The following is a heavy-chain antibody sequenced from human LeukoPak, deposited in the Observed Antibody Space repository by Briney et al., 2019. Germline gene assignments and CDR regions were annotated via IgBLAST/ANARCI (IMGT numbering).Heavy chain of an antibody. V-gene: IGHV3-48*01. Sequence: PGGSLRLSCAASGFTFSSYGMSWVRQAPGKGLEWVSYISSSSSTIYYADSVKGRFTISRDNAKNSLYLQMNSLRAEDTAVYYCLVGFGYSYGYGAFDIWGQGTMVTVSS. CDR3: LVGFGYSYGYGAFDI. J-gene: IGHJ3*02. D-gene: IGHD5-18*01. CDR1: GFTFSSYG. CDR2: ISSSSSTI.